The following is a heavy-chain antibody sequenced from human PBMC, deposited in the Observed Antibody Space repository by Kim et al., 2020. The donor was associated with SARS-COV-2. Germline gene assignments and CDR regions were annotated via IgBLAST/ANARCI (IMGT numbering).Heavy chain of an antibody. J-gene: IGHJ5*02. CDR3: ARHLAYSSTRPGVIDP. Sequence: SETLSLTCTVSGGSISSSSYYWGWIRQPQGKGLEWIGSIYYSGSTYYNPSLKSRVTISVDTSKNQFSLKLSSVTAADTAVYYCARHLAYSSTRPGVIDPWGQGTLFTVSS. V-gene: IGHV4-39*01. CDR2: IYYSGST. D-gene: IGHD6-13*01. CDR1: GGSISSSSYY.